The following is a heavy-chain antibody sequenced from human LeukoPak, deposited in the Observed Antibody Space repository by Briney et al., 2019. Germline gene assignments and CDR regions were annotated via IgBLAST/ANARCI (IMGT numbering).Heavy chain of an antibody. J-gene: IGHJ4*02. D-gene: IGHD3-22*01. CDR2: ISGSGGST. V-gene: IGHV3-23*01. CDR3: ANDYDSSGYYFDY. Sequence: GGSLRLSCAASGFTFSNAWMTWVRQAPGKGLEWVSAISGSGGSTYYADSVKGRFTISRDNSKNTLYLQMNSLRAEDTAVYYCANDYDSSGYYFDYWGQGTLVTVSS. CDR1: GFTFSNAW.